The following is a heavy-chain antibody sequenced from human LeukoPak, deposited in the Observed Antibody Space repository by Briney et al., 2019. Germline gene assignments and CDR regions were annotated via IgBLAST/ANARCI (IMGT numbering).Heavy chain of an antibody. V-gene: IGHV3-7*01. Sequence: SGGSLRLSCVASGFTFSNYRMSCVRRAPGEGLEWVANIKQDGSETYYVDSVRGRFTISRDNAKKSLYLQMNSLRAEDTAVYYCARDFWGAYRVDYFDYWGQGTLVTVSS. CDR3: ARDFWGAYRVDYFDY. D-gene: IGHD3-3*01. CDR1: GFTFSNYR. CDR2: IKQDGSET. J-gene: IGHJ4*02.